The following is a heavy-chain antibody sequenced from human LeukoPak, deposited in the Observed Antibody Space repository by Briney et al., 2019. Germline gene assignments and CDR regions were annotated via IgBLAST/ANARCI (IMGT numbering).Heavy chain of an antibody. CDR3: ASRLITGTTMGGDLYGMDV. D-gene: IGHD1-20*01. CDR2: ISAYNGNT. Sequence: GASVKVSCKASGYTFTSYGISWVRQALGQGLEWMGWISAYNGNTNYAQKLQGRVTMTTDTSTSTAYMELRSLRSDDTAVYYCASRLITGTTMGGDLYGMDVWGQGTTVTVSS. J-gene: IGHJ6*02. CDR1: GYTFTSYG. V-gene: IGHV1-18*01.